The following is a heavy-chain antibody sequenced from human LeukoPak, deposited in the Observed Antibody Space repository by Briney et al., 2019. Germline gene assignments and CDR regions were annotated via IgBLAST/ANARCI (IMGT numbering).Heavy chain of an antibody. CDR1: GYTFTSYG. J-gene: IGHJ4*02. CDR3: ARENSGSYKKGFDY. Sequence: ASVKVSCKASGYTFTSYGISWVRQAPGQGLEWMGWISAYNGNTNYAQKLQGRVTMTTDTSTSTAYMELRSLRSDDTAVYYCARENSGSYKKGFDYWGQGTLVTVSS. CDR2: ISAYNGNT. V-gene: IGHV1-18*01. D-gene: IGHD1-26*01.